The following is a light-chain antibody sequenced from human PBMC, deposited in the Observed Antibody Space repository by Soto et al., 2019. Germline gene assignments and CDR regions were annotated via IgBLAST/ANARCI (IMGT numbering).Light chain of an antibody. Sequence: ETVLTQSPDTLSLSPGDRATLSCRASHSVTGNSLAWYQQKPGQAPRLLISDASTRATGIPDRFSGSGSGTEFTLTISSLQSEDFALYYCHQYNSWPPGTFGQGTKVDIK. CDR2: DAS. V-gene: IGKV3D-15*01. CDR3: HQYNSWPPGT. CDR1: HSVTGN. J-gene: IGKJ2*01.